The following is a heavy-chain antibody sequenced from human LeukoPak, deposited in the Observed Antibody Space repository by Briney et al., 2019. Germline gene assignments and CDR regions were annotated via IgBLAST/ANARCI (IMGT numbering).Heavy chain of an antibody. CDR1: GFTLGSFE. V-gene: IGHV3-48*03. CDR3: AREGYGGTSDAFDI. CDR2: IDSGGTTI. J-gene: IGHJ3*02. Sequence: GGSLRLSCAGFGFTLGSFEMDWLRQAPGKGLEWVPYIDSGGTTIYYADSVKGRFTISRDDAKKSLYLQMNSLGVEDTAVYYCAREGYGGTSDAFDIWGQGTMVTVSS. D-gene: IGHD4-23*01.